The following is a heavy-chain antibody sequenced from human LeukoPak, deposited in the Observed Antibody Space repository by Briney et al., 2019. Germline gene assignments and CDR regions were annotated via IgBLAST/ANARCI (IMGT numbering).Heavy chain of an antibody. Sequence: SETLSLTCTVPGGSIRSYYWSWIRQPPGKGLEWIAYIYYSGSTNYNPSLKSRVTISVDTSKNQFSLKVSSVTAADTAVYYCARVTGYDWESSYDYWGQGTLVTVSS. CDR2: IYYSGST. D-gene: IGHD5-12*01. J-gene: IGHJ4*02. CDR1: GGSIRSYY. V-gene: IGHV4-59*01. CDR3: ARVTGYDWESSYDY.